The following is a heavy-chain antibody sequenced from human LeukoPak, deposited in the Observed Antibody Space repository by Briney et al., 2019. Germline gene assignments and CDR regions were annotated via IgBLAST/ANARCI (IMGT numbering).Heavy chain of an antibody. Sequence: GGSLRLSCAASEFTFSSYSMNWVRQAPGKGLEWVAVISYDGSNKYYADSVKGRFTISRDNSKNTLYLQMNSLRAEDTAVYYCARDLPAYDSSDYYYHGMDVWGQGTTVTVSS. D-gene: IGHD3-22*01. CDR3: ARDLPAYDSSDYYYHGMDV. CDR1: EFTFSSYS. J-gene: IGHJ6*02. CDR2: ISYDGSNK. V-gene: IGHV3-30*03.